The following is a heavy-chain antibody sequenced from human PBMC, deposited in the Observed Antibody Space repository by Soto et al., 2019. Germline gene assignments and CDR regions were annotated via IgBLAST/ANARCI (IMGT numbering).Heavy chain of an antibody. CDR2: IWYDGSNK. V-gene: IGHV3-33*01. D-gene: IGHD6-25*01. CDR3: ARAPRLQPSYYYYYYGMDV. CDR1: GFTFSSYG. Sequence: QVQLVESGGGVVQPGRSLRLSCAASGFTFSSYGMHWVRQAPGKGLEWVAVIWYDGSNKYYADSVKGRFTISRDNSKNTLYLQMNSLRAEDTAVYYCARAPRLQPSYYYYYYGMDVWGQGTTVTVSS. J-gene: IGHJ6*02.